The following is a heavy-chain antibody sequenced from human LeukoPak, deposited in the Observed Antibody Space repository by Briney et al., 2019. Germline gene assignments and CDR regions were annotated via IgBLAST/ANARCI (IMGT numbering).Heavy chain of an antibody. CDR3: ARGERGSREY. V-gene: IGHV3-23*01. J-gene: IGHJ4*02. CDR1: GFTFSSYA. Sequence: GGSLRLSCAASGFTFSSYAMSWVRQAPGKGLEWVSAISGSGGSTYYAGSVKGRFTISRDNSKNMLYLQMNSLRADDTAVYFCARGERGSREYWGQGTLVTVSS. D-gene: IGHD1-26*01. CDR2: ISGSGGST.